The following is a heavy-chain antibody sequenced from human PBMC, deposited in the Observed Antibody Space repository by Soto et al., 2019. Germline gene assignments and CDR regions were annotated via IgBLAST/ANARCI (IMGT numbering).Heavy chain of an antibody. CDR2: IIPILGIA. V-gene: IGHV1-69*02. J-gene: IGHJ6*03. D-gene: IGHD2-2*02. CDR1: GGTFSRYT. CDR3: ASLYRYYYYMDV. Sequence: SVKVSCKAFGGTFSRYTISWVRQAPGQGLEWMGRIIPILGIANYAQKFQGRVTITADKSTSTAYMELSSLRSEDTAVYYCASLYRYYYYMDVWGKGTTVTVSS.